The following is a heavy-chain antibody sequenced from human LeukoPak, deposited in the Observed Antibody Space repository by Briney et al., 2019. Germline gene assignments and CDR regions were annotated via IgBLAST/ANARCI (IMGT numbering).Heavy chain of an antibody. V-gene: IGHV1-18*01. D-gene: IGHD5-24*01. CDR3: ARTDGYKTVDY. CDR2: ISAYNGNT. CDR1: GYTFTSYG. J-gene: IGHJ4*02. Sequence: ASVKVSCKASGYTFTSYGISWVRQAPGQGLEWMGWISAYNGNTNYAQKLQGRVTMTRDTSTSTVYMELSSLRSEDTAVYYCARTDGYKTVDYWGQGTLVTVSS.